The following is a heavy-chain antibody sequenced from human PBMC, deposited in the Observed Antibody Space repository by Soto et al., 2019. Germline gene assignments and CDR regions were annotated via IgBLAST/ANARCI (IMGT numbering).Heavy chain of an antibody. CDR1: GGSISSYY. Sequence: PSETLSLTCTVSGGSISSYYWSWIRQPPGKGLEWIGYIYYSGSTNYNPSLKSRVTISVDTSKNQFSLKLSSVTAADTAVYYCARGYSSSWYVQDYYYMDVWGKGTTVTVSS. D-gene: IGHD6-13*01. V-gene: IGHV4-59*01. CDR2: IYYSGST. J-gene: IGHJ6*03. CDR3: ARGYSSSWYVQDYYYMDV.